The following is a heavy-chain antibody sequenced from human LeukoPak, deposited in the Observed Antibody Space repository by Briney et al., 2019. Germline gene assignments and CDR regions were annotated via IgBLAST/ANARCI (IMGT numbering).Heavy chain of an antibody. J-gene: IGHJ4*02. CDR1: GFTFSSYS. CDR3: ARDPAGSSWSLD. D-gene: IGHD6-13*01. Sequence: GGSLRLSCAASGFTFSSYSMNWVRQAPGKGLEWVSSISSSSSYIYYADSVKGRFTISRDNAKNSLYLQMNSLRPEDTAVYYCARDPAGSSWSLDWGQGTLVTVSS. V-gene: IGHV3-21*01. CDR2: ISSSSSYI.